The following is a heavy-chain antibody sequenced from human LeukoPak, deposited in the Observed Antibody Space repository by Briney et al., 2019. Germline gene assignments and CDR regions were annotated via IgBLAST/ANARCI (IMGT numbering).Heavy chain of an antibody. J-gene: IGHJ4*02. V-gene: IGHV1-18*01. Sequence: ASVKVSCKASGYTFISYGMSWIRQAPRQGLEWMGWISAYNVNTKYAQKFQGRVTMTTDTSTTTAYMDLRSLTSDDTAVYYCARAGDEVPTYFDYWGQGTLVTVSS. D-gene: IGHD3-16*01. CDR1: GYTFISYG. CDR2: ISAYNVNT. CDR3: ARAGDEVPTYFDY.